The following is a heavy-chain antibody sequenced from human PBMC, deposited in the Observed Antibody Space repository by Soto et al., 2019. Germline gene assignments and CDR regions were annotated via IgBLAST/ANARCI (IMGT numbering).Heavy chain of an antibody. D-gene: IGHD4-17*01. CDR1: GGSISSSSYY. J-gene: IGHJ6*03. CDR2: IYYSGST. Sequence: SETLSLTCTVSGGSISSSSYYWGWIRQPPGKGLEWIGSIYYSGSTYYNPSLKSRVTISVDTSKNQFSLKLSSVTAADTAVYYCARNYGDPLYYYYYYMDVWGKGTTVTVSS. CDR3: ARNYGDPLYYYYYYMDV. V-gene: IGHV4-39*01.